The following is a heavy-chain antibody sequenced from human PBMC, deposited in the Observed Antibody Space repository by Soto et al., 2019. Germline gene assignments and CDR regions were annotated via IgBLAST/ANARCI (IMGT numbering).Heavy chain of an antibody. V-gene: IGHV1-3*01. CDR1: GYTFTSYA. CDR2: INAGNGNT. Sequence: ASVKVSCKASGYTFTSYAMHWVLQAPGQRLEWMGWINAGNGNTKYSQKFQGRVTITRDTSASTAYMELSSLRSEDAAVYYCARDLGGSSGDYWGQGTLVTVSS. CDR3: ARDLGGSSGDY. D-gene: IGHD1-26*01. J-gene: IGHJ4*02.